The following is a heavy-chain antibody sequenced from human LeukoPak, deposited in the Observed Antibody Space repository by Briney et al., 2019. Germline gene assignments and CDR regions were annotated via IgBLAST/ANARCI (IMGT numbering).Heavy chain of an antibody. Sequence: ASVKVSCKASGYSFTGYYMHWVRQAPGQGLEWMGRINPNSGGTNDAQKFQGRVTLTRDTSISTAYMELSRLRSDDTAVYYCARNGIAVAGYDYWGQGTVVTVSS. J-gene: IGHJ4*02. CDR3: ARNGIAVAGYDY. V-gene: IGHV1-2*06. D-gene: IGHD6-19*01. CDR1: GYSFTGYY. CDR2: INPNSGGT.